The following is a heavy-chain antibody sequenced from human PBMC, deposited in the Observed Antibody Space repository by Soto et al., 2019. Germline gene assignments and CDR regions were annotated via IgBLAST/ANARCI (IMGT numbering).Heavy chain of an antibody. J-gene: IGHJ6*02. D-gene: IGHD6-13*01. CDR2: IIPIFGTA. V-gene: IGHV1-69*13. CDR3: ARDKAGYSSSWSRMDV. Sequence: SVKVSCKASGGTFSSYAISWVRQAPGQGLEWMGGIIPIFGTANYAQKFQGRVTITADESTSTAYMGLSSLRSEDTAVYYCARDKAGYSSSWSRMDVWGQGTTVTVSS. CDR1: GGTFSSYA.